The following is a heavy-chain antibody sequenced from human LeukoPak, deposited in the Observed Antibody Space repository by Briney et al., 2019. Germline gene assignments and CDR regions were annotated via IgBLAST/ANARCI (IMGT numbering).Heavy chain of an antibody. D-gene: IGHD3-22*01. CDR3: ARRVSYEGMDV. CDR1: AFTFSNYW. Sequence: GGSLRLSCAASAFTFSNYWMHWVRQAPGKGLEWVSYISRSGDIIQYSDSVRGRFTSSRDNAKNSLYLQMNSLRDEDTAVYYCARRVSYEGMDVWGQGTTVTVSS. V-gene: IGHV3-48*02. CDR2: ISRSGDII. J-gene: IGHJ6*02.